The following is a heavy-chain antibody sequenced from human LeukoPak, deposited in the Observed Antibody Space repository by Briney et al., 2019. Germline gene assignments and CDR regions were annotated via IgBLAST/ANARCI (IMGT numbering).Heavy chain of an antibody. Sequence: GGSLRLSCAASGFTFSSYAMHWVRQAPGKGLEWVAVISYDGSNKYYADSVKGRFTISRDNSKNTLYLQMNSLRAEDTPVYYCARGTYSSSWYVFGDYYYGMDVWGQGTTVTVSS. J-gene: IGHJ6*02. CDR2: ISYDGSNK. D-gene: IGHD6-13*01. V-gene: IGHV3-30*04. CDR1: GFTFSSYA. CDR3: ARGTYSSSWYVFGDYYYGMDV.